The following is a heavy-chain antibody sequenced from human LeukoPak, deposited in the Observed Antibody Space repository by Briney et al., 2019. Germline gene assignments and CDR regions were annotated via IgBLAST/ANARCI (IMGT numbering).Heavy chain of an antibody. Sequence: PGGSLRLSCAASAITVSSNYMSWVRQAPGKGMEWDSGIYSGGSTYYADSVKGRFTISRDNSKNTLYLQMNSLSAEDTAVYYCARGYMVRGIIIAFDIWGQGTMVTVSS. V-gene: IGHV3-53*01. D-gene: IGHD3-10*01. J-gene: IGHJ3*02. CDR1: AITVSSNY. CDR2: IYSGGST. CDR3: ARGYMVRGIIIAFDI.